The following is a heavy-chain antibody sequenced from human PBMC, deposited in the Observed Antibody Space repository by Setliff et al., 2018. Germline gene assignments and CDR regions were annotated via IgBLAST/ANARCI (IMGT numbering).Heavy chain of an antibody. CDR1: GYSISSGYI. D-gene: IGHD3-10*01. CDR3: AKGRGEMDS. Sequence: SETLSLTCTVSGYSISSGYIWGWIRQPPGKGLEWVGNIGHTGSINYNPSLKSRLTISRDTSKNQVSLNVRSVTAADTAIYYRAKGRGEMDSWGQGILVTVSS. CDR2: IGHTGSI. J-gene: IGHJ4*02. V-gene: IGHV4-38-2*02.